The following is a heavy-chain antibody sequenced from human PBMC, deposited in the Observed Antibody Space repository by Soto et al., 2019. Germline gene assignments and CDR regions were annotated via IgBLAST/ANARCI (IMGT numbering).Heavy chain of an antibody. V-gene: IGHV3-30*18. CDR1: GFTFSSYG. D-gene: IGHD5-18*01. J-gene: IGHJ4*02. CDR2: ISYDGSNK. CDR3: AKGSTAMTYFDY. Sequence: VQLVESGGGVVQPGRSLRLSCAASGFTFSSYGMHWVRHAPGKGLEWVAVISYDGSNKYYADSVKGRFTISRDNSKNTLYLQMNSLRAEDTAVYYCAKGSTAMTYFDYWGQGTLVTVSS.